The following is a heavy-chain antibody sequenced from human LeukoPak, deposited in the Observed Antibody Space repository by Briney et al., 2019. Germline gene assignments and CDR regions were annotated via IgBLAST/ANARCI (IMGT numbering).Heavy chain of an antibody. CDR3: ASPSSSSSTYDY. D-gene: IGHD6-6*01. CDR2: INYSGNT. Sequence: SETLSLTCSVSGGSISSSSYYWGWIRQPPGKGLEWIGSINYSGNTYYNASLKSRVTISVDTSKNQFSLKLSSVTPADTAVYYCASPSSSSSTYDYWGQEPWSPSPQ. V-gene: IGHV4-39*01. CDR1: GGSISSSSYY. J-gene: IGHJ4*01.